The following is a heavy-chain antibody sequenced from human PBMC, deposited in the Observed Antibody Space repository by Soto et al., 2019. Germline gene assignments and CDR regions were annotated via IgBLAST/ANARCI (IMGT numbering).Heavy chain of an antibody. CDR3: GREERNGFDS. V-gene: IGHV1-2*02. J-gene: IGHJ5*01. CDR2: INPNNGDT. Sequence: QVQLVQSGAEVKKPGASVKVSCKASGYTFTGYYMHWVRQAPGQGLEWMGWINPNNGDTKYAQRFHGRVTVTRDTSSSTAYMELRRLTSDDTAVYYCGREERNGFDSWGQGTLVTVSS. CDR1: GYTFTGYY.